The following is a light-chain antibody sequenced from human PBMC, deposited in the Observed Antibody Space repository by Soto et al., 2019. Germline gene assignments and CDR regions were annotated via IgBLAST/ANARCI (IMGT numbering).Light chain of an antibody. V-gene: IGLV2-11*01. CDR2: DVS. Sequence: QSALTQPRSVSGSPGQSVTISCTGTSTDVGGYNYVSWYQQHPGKVPKLMIYDVSKRPSGVPDRFSGSKSGNTASLTISGLQAEDEAYYYCCSYAGRDTLYVFGSGTKVTVL. CDR1: STDVGGYNY. CDR3: CSYAGRDTLYV. J-gene: IGLJ1*01.